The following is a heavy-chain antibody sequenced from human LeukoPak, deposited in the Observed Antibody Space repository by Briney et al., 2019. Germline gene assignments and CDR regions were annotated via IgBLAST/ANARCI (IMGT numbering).Heavy chain of an antibody. J-gene: IGHJ4*02. CDR2: IYYSGST. CDR1: GGSISSYN. V-gene: IGHV4-59*01. Sequence: SETLSLTCTVSGGSISSYNWSWIRQPPGKGLEWIGYIYYSGSTNYNPSLKSRVTISVDTSKNQFSLKLSSVTAADTAVYYCARRVDTAMVTPGYYFDYWGQGTLVTVSS. D-gene: IGHD5-18*01. CDR3: ARRVDTAMVTPGYYFDY.